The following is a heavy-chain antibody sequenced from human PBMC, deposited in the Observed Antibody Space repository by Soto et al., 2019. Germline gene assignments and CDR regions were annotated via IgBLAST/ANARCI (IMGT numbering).Heavy chain of an antibody. Sequence: QVQLVESGGGVVQPGRSLRLSCAASGFIFSSFPMHWVRQAPGKGLEWVAVISDDGNTKYYADSVKGRFTISRDNSKNTVYLHMSSLSAEDTAVYYCTRADVTVTLSVFDPWGQGTLVTVSS. CDR3: TRADVTVTLSVFDP. J-gene: IGHJ5*02. V-gene: IGHV3-30-3*01. CDR1: GFIFSSFP. D-gene: IGHD4-17*01. CDR2: ISDDGNTK.